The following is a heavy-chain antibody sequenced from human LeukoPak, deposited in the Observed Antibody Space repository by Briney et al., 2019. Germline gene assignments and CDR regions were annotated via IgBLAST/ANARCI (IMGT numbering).Heavy chain of an antibody. Sequence: ASVKVSCKASGYTFTSYDINWVRQATGQGLEWMGWMNPNSGNTGYAQKFQGRVAMTEDTSTDTAYMELSSLRSEDTAVYYCATGLGWELAQHFDYWGQGTLVTVSS. V-gene: IGHV1-8*02. D-gene: IGHD1-26*01. CDR2: MNPNSGNT. J-gene: IGHJ4*02. CDR3: ATGLGWELAQHFDY. CDR1: GYTFTSYD.